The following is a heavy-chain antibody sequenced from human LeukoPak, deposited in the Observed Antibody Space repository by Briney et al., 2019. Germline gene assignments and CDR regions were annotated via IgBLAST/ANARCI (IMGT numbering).Heavy chain of an antibody. Sequence: ASVNVSCKASGYIFTSYAMHWVRQAPGQRLEWMGWINGGKGNIKYSQKFQGRVTISKDTSARTAYMELSSPRSEDTAVYYCARSRTDDYGDWWWFDPWGQGTLVTVSS. CDR1: GYIFTSYA. CDR3: ARSRTDDYGDWWWFDP. J-gene: IGHJ5*02. D-gene: IGHD4-17*01. CDR2: INGGKGNI. V-gene: IGHV1-3*01.